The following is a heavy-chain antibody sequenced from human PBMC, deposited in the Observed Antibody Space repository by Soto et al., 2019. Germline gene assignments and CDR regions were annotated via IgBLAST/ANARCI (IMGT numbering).Heavy chain of an antibody. V-gene: IGHV1-18*01. J-gene: IGHJ3*02. D-gene: IGHD3-10*01. CDR2: ISAYNGNT. Sequence: ASAKVSCKASGYTFTSYGISWVRQGPGQGLEWMGWISAYNGNTNYAQKLQGRVTMTTDTSTSTAYMELRSLRSDDTAVYYCARAWELPPPPGSFDIWGQGTMVTVSS. CDR1: GYTFTSYG. CDR3: ARAWELPPPPGSFDI.